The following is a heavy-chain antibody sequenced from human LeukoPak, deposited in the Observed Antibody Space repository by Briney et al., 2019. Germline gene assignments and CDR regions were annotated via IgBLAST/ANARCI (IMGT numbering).Heavy chain of an antibody. CDR1: GFTFSRYS. CDR2: INSSRIYI. J-gene: IGHJ6*03. V-gene: IGHV3-21*01. D-gene: IGHD3-22*01. CDR3: ARARTYYYDRSGPILLAHYYMDV. Sequence: GGSLTLSCAASGFTFSRYSLNWVRQAPGKGQEWVSSINSSRIYIYYADSVKGRFTISRDNAKNSLYLQMNSLRAADTAAYYCARARTYYYDRSGPILLAHYYMDVWGKGTTVTVSS.